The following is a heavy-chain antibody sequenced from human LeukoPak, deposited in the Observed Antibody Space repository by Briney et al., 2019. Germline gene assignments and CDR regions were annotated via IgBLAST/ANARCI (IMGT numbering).Heavy chain of an antibody. Sequence: GGSLRLSCAVSLLTLSVNNTRSGSQAPGKGLEWVSGLYSDGNTKYADSVQGRFTISRDNSKNTLYLELNSLSPDDTDAYSSASVREPCNANTLAYWGQGTLVTVSS. CDR2: LYSDGNT. J-gene: IGHJ4*02. V-gene: IGHV3-53*01. CDR1: LLTLSVNN. CDR3: ASVREPCNANTLAY. D-gene: IGHD3-16*01.